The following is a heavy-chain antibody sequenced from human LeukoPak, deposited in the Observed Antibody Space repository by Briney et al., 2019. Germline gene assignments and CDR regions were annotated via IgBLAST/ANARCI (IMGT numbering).Heavy chain of an antibody. Sequence: PGGSLRLSCAASGFTFSSYWMSWVRQAPGKGLEWVALISYDGSNKNYADSMKGRFTISRDNSKNTLFLQMNSLRGEDTAVYYCAKDPVYGSGQSHPSDYWGQGTLVTVSS. CDR2: ISYDGSNK. CDR1: GFTFSSYW. V-gene: IGHV3-30*18. J-gene: IGHJ4*02. D-gene: IGHD3-3*01. CDR3: AKDPVYGSGQSHPSDY.